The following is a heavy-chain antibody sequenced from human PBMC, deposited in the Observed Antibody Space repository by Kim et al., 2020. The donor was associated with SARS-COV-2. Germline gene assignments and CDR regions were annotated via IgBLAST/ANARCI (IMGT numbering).Heavy chain of an antibody. Sequence: LKGRVTLSVDTSKNQFSLKLSSVTAADTAVYYCARDPYYDILTGQGGFDPWGQGTLVTVSS. CDR3: ARDPYYDILTGQGGFDP. V-gene: IGHV4-39*07. D-gene: IGHD3-9*01. J-gene: IGHJ5*02.